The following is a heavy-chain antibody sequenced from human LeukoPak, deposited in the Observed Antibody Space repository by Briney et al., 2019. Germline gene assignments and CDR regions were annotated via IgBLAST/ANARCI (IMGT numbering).Heavy chain of an antibody. V-gene: IGHV3-74*01. Sequence: GGSLRLSCVASEFDFFSYGMQWVRQAPGKGLVWVSRIFSDGTTTSYADSVKGRFTISRDNAKNTLYLQMNSLRAEDTAVYYCARELPREVTLDYWGQGTLVTVSS. D-gene: IGHD2-21*02. CDR1: EFDFFSYG. CDR3: ARELPREVTLDY. CDR2: IFSDGTTT. J-gene: IGHJ4*01.